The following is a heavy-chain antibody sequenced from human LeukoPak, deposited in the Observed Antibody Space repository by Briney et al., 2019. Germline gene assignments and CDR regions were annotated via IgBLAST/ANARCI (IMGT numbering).Heavy chain of an antibody. J-gene: IGHJ4*02. CDR2: ISYEGSTS. Sequence: GGSLRLSCAASGFTFSGSTMNWVRQAPGKGLEWVAVISYEGSTSYYADSVKGRFTISRDNSKNTLYLQVNGLRAEDTAVYYCAKEGFGNYYSAYFDYWGQGTLVTVSS. CDR3: AKEGFGNYYSAYFDY. D-gene: IGHD1-26*01. CDR1: GFTFSGST. V-gene: IGHV3-30*18.